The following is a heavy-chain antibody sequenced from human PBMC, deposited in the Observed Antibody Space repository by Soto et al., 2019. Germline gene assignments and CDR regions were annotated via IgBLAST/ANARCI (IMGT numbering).Heavy chain of an antibody. J-gene: IGHJ4*02. CDR1: GFTFSTYS. V-gene: IGHV3-15*07. CDR2: IDGGKT. D-gene: IGHD1-26*01. CDR3: TSNAAAKVGTLSY. Sequence: GGSLRLSCVGSGFTFSTYSINWVRQAPGKGLDWVGRIDGGKTDFAAPVEGRFTFSRDDSRNTLFLQMNSLRTEDTGVYYCTSNAAAKVGTLSYWGQGTLVTVSS.